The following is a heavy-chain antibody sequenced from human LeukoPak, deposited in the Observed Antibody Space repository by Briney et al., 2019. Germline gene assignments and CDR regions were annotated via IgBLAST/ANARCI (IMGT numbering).Heavy chain of an antibody. V-gene: IGHV7-4-1*02. CDR1: GYTFTSYA. CDR2: INTNTGNP. J-gene: IGHJ5*02. Sequence: ASVKVSCKAPGYTFTSYAMNWVRQAPGQGLEWMGWINTNTGNPTYAQGFTGRFVFSLDTSVSTAYLQISSLKAEDTAVYYCATYCSSTSCYGSWFDPWGQGTLVTVSS. D-gene: IGHD2-2*01. CDR3: ATYCSSTSCYGSWFDP.